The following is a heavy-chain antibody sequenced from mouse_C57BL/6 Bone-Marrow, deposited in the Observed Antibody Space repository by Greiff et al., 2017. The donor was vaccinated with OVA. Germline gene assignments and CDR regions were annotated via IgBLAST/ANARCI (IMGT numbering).Heavy chain of an antibody. CDR1: GYTFTSYW. J-gene: IGHJ2*01. V-gene: IGHV1-59*01. Sequence: VKLQQPGAELVRPGTSVKLSCKASGYTFTSYWMHWVKQRPGQGLEWIGVIDPSDSYTNYNQKFKGKATLTVDTSSSTAYMQLSSLTSEDSAVYYCARSTNWDVEGYYFDYWGQGTTLTVSS. CDR2: IDPSDSYT. CDR3: ARSTNWDVEGYYFDY. D-gene: IGHD4-1*01.